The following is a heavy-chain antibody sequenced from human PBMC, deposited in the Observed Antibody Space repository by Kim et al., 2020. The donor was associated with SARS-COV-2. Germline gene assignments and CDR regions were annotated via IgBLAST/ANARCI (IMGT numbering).Heavy chain of an antibody. V-gene: IGHV1-69*13. CDR1: GGTFSSYA. CDR3: AKPRYCSGGSCYHNFDY. CDR2: IIPIFGTA. Sequence: SVKVSCKASGGTFSSYAISWVRQAPGQGLEWMGGIIPIFGTANYAQKFQGRVTITADESTSTAYMELSSLRSEDTAVYYCAKPRYCSGGSCYHNFDYWGQGTLVTVSS. D-gene: IGHD2-15*01. J-gene: IGHJ4*02.